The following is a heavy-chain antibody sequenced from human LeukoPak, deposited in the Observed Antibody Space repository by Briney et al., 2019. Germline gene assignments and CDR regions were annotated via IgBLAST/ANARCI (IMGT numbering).Heavy chain of an antibody. V-gene: IGHV4-31*03. CDR2: IYYSGGT. CDR1: GGSISSGGFY. D-gene: IGHD6-13*01. J-gene: IGHJ4*02. CDR3: ARHEISSSWYYFDY. Sequence: SETLSLTCTVSGGSISSGGFYWNWIRQHPGKGLEWIGHIYYSGGTYYNPSLKSRVTISVDTSKTQFSLKLSSVTAADTAVYYCARHEISSSWYYFDYWGQGTLVTVSS.